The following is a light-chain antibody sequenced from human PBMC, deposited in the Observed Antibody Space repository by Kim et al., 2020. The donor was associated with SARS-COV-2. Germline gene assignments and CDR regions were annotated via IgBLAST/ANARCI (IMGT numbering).Light chain of an antibody. V-gene: IGKV1-16*01. Sequence: DIQISQSPSSLSASVGDRVTITCRASQDIGDFLAWFEQKTGKAPNSLIFAAFHLQSGVPSRFRGSRSGTEFALTINGLQPEDSATYYCQHYYTGPYTFGQGTKLEI. J-gene: IGKJ2*01. CDR3: QHYYTGPYT. CDR1: QDIGDF. CDR2: AAF.